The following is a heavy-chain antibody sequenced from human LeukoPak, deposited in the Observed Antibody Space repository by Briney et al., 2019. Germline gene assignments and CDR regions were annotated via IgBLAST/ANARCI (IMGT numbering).Heavy chain of an antibody. V-gene: IGHV3-23*01. Sequence: GGSLRLSCAASGFTFSSYAMDWVRQAPGKGLEWVSGSSGSGSSTYYLDSAKGRFTISRDNSKNTLYLQMNSLRAEDTAVYYCAKNYYDSSGYYNWFDSWGQGTLVTVSS. J-gene: IGHJ5*01. CDR1: GFTFSSYA. CDR2: SSGSGSST. D-gene: IGHD3-22*01. CDR3: AKNYYDSSGYYNWFDS.